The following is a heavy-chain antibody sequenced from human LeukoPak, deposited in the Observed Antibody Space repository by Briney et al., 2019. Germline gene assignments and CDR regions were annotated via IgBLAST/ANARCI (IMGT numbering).Heavy chain of an antibody. V-gene: IGHV3-23*01. CDR3: AKDRITVFGVVPDV. CDR2: ISGSGGST. Sequence: PGGSLRLSCAASGFTFSSYAMSWVRQAPGKGLEWVSAISGSGGSTYYADPVKGRFTISRDNSKNTLYVQMNILRAEDTAVYYCAKDRITVFGVVPDVWGKGTTVIVSS. J-gene: IGHJ6*04. D-gene: IGHD3-3*01. CDR1: GFTFSSYA.